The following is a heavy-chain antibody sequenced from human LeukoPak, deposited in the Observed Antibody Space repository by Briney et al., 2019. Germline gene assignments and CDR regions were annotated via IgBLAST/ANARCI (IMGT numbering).Heavy chain of an antibody. CDR3: ARDRGIVGATASPFAAFDI. V-gene: IGHV3-20*04. J-gene: IGHJ3*02. Sequence: GGSLRLSCAASGFTFSNYAMSWVRQAPGKGLEWVSGINWNGGSTGYADSVKGRFTISSDNAKNSLYLQMNSLRAEDTALYYCARDRGIVGATASPFAAFDIWGQGTMVTVSS. CDR2: INWNGGST. D-gene: IGHD1-26*01. CDR1: GFTFSNYA.